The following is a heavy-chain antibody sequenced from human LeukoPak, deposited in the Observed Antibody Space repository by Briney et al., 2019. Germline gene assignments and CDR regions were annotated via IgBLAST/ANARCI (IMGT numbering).Heavy chain of an antibody. CDR3: ARVHNTVH. CDR1: GFSLSDYH. CDR2: IKSGSPII. V-gene: IGHV3-11*04. J-gene: IGHJ4*02. D-gene: IGHD4-11*01. Sequence: GGSLRLSCAASGFSLSDYHVTWLRQVPGKGLEWLSYIKSGSPIIFCADSVKGRFSVSRDNANNSVHLQMTNLRDDDTAVYYCARVHNTVHWGQGVQVTVSS.